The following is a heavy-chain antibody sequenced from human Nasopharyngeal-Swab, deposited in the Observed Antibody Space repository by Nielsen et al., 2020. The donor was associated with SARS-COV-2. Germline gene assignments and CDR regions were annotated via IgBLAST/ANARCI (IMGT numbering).Heavy chain of an antibody. CDR1: GDSTAYSTFY. CDR2: IYYKGNT. CDR3: VRSSSWYYFDY. J-gene: IGHJ4*02. Sequence: SETLSPTCTVSGDSTAYSTFYWGWIRQPPGKGREWIGNIYYKGNTYQNPSLKGRLTITADKSKNQFSLQLSSVTAADTAVYYCVRSSSWYYFDYWAQGTQVTVSS. V-gene: IGHV4-39*01. D-gene: IGHD6-13*01.